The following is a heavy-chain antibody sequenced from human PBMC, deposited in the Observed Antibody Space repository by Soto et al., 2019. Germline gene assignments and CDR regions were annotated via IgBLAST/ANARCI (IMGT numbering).Heavy chain of an antibody. D-gene: IGHD3-22*01. CDR1: GFTFSSYG. J-gene: IGHJ3*02. V-gene: IGHV3-30*18. CDR3: AKSSGDSSGYYVGAIDI. Sequence: GGSLRLSCAASGFTFSSYGMHWVRQAPGKGLEWVAVISYDGSNKYYADSVKGRFTISRDNSKNTLYLQMNSLRAEDTAVYYCAKSSGDSSGYYVGAIDIWGQGTMVTVS. CDR2: ISYDGSNK.